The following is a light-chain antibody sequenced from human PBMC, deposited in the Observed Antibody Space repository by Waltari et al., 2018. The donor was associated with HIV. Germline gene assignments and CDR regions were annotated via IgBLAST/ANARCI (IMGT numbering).Light chain of an antibody. V-gene: IGLV1-47*01. CDR1: SSNIGRNY. CDR3: AAWNDRLSGYV. J-gene: IGLJ1*01. Sequence: QSVLTQPPSASGTPGQRVTISCSGSSSNIGRNYVYCSQQLPGTAPKLLMYTNNQRPSGVPDRFSGSKSGTSASLAISGLRSEDEADYYCAAWNDRLSGYVFGTGTKVTV. CDR2: TNN.